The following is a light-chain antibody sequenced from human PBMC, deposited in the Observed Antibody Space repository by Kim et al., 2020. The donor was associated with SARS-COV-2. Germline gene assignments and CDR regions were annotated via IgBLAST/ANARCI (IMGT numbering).Light chain of an antibody. CDR3: QQRSDWHWT. V-gene: IGKV3-11*01. Sequence: PGERATRSWRASQSVSGCLAWNQHRPGQAPRLLIYDAADRATGIPARFSGSGSGTDFTLTSTSLEPEDSAVYYCQQRSDWHWTFGRGTKVDIK. J-gene: IGKJ1*01. CDR2: DAA. CDR1: QSVSGC.